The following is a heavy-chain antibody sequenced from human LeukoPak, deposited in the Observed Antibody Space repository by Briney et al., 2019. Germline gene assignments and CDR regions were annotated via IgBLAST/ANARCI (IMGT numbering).Heavy chain of an antibody. CDR3: ERDGDFDF. D-gene: IGHD3-16*01. Sequence: GGSLRLSCAASGFTFSSYWMSWVRQAPGKGLEWVADIKKDGSEECYVDSVKGRFTISRDNAKNSLYLQMNSLRVEDTAVYYCERDGDFDFWGQGIQVTVSS. J-gene: IGHJ4*02. V-gene: IGHV3-7*01. CDR1: GFTFSSYW. CDR2: IKKDGSEE.